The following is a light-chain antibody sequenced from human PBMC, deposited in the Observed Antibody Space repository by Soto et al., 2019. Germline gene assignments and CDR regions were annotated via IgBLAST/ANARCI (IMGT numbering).Light chain of an antibody. Sequence: QSVLTQPPSASGSPGQSVTISCTGSSGDVGKYNYVSWYQHHPGKAPEVIIHEVTKRPSGVPDRFAGSKSGNTASLTVSGLQPEDEADYYCSSYGGNNNWVFGGGTKVTVL. CDR1: SGDVGKYNY. J-gene: IGLJ2*01. V-gene: IGLV2-8*01. CDR3: SSYGGNNNWV. CDR2: EVT.